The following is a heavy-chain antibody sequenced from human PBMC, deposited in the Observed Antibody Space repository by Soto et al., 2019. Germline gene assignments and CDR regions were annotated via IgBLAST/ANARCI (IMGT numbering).Heavy chain of an antibody. D-gene: IGHD3-10*01. CDR1: GFTFSTYG. CDR3: AKSCLRGRPTQHTIDY. Sequence: YLILSCAASGFTFSTYGMHWFRQAPCNVLEWVAVIAYDGSNKYYSDSVKGRFTISRDNSKNTLYLQMNSLRAEDTAVYYCAKSCLRGRPTQHTIDYWGQGTLVTVSS. V-gene: IGHV3-30*18. J-gene: IGHJ4*02. CDR2: IAYDGSNK.